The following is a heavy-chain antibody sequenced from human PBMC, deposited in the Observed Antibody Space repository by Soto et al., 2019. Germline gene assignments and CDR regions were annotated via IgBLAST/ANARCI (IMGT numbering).Heavy chain of an antibody. Sequence: GGSLRLSCAASGFTFSSYARSWVRQAPGKGLEWVSAISGSGGSTYYADSVKGRFTISRDNSKNTLYLQMNSLRAEETAEYYCARAHSSSWYFFDYWGQGTLVTVSS. CDR2: ISGSGGST. D-gene: IGHD6-13*01. V-gene: IGHV3-23*01. J-gene: IGHJ4*02. CDR1: GFTFSSYA. CDR3: ARAHSSSWYFFDY.